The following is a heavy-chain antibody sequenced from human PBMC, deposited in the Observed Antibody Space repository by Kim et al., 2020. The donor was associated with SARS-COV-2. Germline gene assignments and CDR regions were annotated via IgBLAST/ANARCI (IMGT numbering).Heavy chain of an antibody. CDR1: GGSISSYY. D-gene: IGHD3-10*01. V-gene: IGHV4-59*08. CDR3: ARHASRITMVRGVITDDAFDI. Sequence: SETLSLTCTVSGGSISSYYWSWIRQPPGKGLEWIGYIYYSGSTNYNPSLKSRVTISVDTSKNQFSLKLSSVTAADTAVYYCARHASRITMVRGVITDDAFDIWGQGTMVTVSS. CDR2: IYYSGST. J-gene: IGHJ3*02.